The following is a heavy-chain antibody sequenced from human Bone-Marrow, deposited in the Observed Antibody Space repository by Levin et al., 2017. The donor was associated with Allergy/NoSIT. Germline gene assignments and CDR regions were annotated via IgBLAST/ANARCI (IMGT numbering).Heavy chain of an antibody. CDR3: ARSISGGHYFDY. CDR1: GGSISSSSYY. CDR2: IYYSGST. V-gene: IGHV4-39*01. Sequence: ESLKISCTVSGGSISSSSYYWGWIRQPPGKGLEWIGSIYYSGSTYYNPSLKSRVTISVDTSKNQFSLKLSSVTAADTAVYYCARSISGGHYFDYWGQGTLVTVSS. D-gene: IGHD6-19*01. J-gene: IGHJ4*02.